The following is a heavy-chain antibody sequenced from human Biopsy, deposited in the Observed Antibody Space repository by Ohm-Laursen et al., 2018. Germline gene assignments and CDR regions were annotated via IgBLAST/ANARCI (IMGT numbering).Heavy chain of an antibody. D-gene: IGHD3-22*01. CDR2: INPNSGGT. J-gene: IGHJ5*02. CDR3: TRGGYYYDSLAYYYWFDP. Sequence: ASVKVSCKASAYSFVDHRIHWVRQAPGQGLEWMGWINPNSGGTNYAQKFQGRVTMTRDPSISTAYVDLSSLRSDDTAVYYCTRGGYYYDSLAYYYWFDPWGQGTLVTVSS. V-gene: IGHV1-2*02. CDR1: AYSFVDHR.